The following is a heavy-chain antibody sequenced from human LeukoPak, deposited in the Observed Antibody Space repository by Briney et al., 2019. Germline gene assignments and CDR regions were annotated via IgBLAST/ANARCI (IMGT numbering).Heavy chain of an antibody. CDR2: ISTYNGNT. Sequence: GASVKVSCRSSGYTFITYGITWVRQAPGQGLEWMGWISTYNGNTNYAQKLQGRVTMTTDTSTSTAYMELRSLRSDDTAMYYCARDRMDTGTYFDYWAREPWSPSPQ. CDR1: GYTFITYG. V-gene: IGHV1-18*01. J-gene: IGHJ4*02. CDR3: ARDRMDTGTYFDY. D-gene: IGHD5-18*01.